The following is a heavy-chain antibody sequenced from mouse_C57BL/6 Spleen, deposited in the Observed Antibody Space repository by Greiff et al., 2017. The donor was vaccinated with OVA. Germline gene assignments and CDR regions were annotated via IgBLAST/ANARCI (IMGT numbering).Heavy chain of an antibody. CDR1: GFSLTSYA. J-gene: IGHJ1*03. CDR2: IWTGGGT. D-gene: IGHD1-1*01. CDR3: ARNDYYGSSSHWYFDV. V-gene: IGHV2-9-1*01. Sequence: VKLMESGPGLVAPSQILSITCTVSGFSLTSYAISWVRQPPGKGLEWLGVIWTGGGTNYNSALKSRLSISKDNSKSQVFLKMNSLQTDDTARYYCARNDYYGSSSHWYFDVWGTGTTVTVSS.